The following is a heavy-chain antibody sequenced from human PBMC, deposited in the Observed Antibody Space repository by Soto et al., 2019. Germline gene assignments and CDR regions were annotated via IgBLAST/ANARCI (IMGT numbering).Heavy chain of an antibody. D-gene: IGHD3-22*01. CDR1: GFTFSSYA. J-gene: IGHJ4*02. CDR3: AKDLFSGYYDSSGYYYYFDY. CDR2: ISGSGGST. V-gene: IGHV3-23*01. Sequence: PGGSLRLSCAASGFTFSSYAMSWVRQAPGKGLEWVSAISGSGGSTYYADSVKGRFTISRDNSKNTLYLQMNSLRAEDTAVYYCAKDLFSGYYDSSGYYYYFDYWGQGALVTVSS.